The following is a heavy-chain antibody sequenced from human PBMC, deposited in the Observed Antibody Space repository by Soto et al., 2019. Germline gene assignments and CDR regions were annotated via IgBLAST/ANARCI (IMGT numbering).Heavy chain of an antibody. CDR2: ISYDGSNK. J-gene: IGHJ4*02. V-gene: IGHV3-30*18. CDR3: AKGSGYYYDY. Sequence: GGSLRLSCAASGFTFSSYGMHWVRQAPGKGLEWVAVISYDGSNKYYADSVKGRFTISRDNSKNTLYLQMNSLRAEDTAVYYCAKGSGYYYDYWGQGTLVTVSS. CDR1: GFTFSSYG. D-gene: IGHD3-22*01.